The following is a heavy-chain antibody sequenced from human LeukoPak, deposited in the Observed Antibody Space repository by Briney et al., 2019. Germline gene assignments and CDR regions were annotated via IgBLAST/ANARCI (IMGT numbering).Heavy chain of an antibody. CDR3: ARDVVDTPEQNY. D-gene: IGHD5-18*01. CDR1: GXTFSIYS. CDR2: ITSSSTYI. Sequence: GGSLKLSCAASGXTFSIYSMNWVRQAPGKGLESVSSITSSSTYIYYADSVQGRFTVSRDNAKNSLYLQMNSLRADDTAVYYCARDVVDTPEQNYWGQGTLVTVSS. V-gene: IGHV3-21*01. J-gene: IGHJ4*02.